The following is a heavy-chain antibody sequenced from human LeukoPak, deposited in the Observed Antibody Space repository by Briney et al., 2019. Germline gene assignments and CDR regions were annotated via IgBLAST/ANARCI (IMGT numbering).Heavy chain of an antibody. Sequence: GESLKISCKGSGNSFTSYWIGWVRQMPGKGLEWMGIIYPGDSDTRYSPSFQGQVTISADKSIRTAYLQWSSLKASDTAIYYCARHHDYGDYGCFDYWGQGTLFTVSS. CDR1: GNSFTSYW. D-gene: IGHD4-17*01. V-gene: IGHV5-51*01. J-gene: IGHJ4*02. CDR3: ARHHDYGDYGCFDY. CDR2: IYPGDSDT.